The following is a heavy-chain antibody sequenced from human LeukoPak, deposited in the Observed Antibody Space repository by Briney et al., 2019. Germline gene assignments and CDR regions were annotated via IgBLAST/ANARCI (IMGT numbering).Heavy chain of an antibody. Sequence: GGSLRLSCAASGFTFSSYNMNWVRQAPGKGLEWVSYISSSSSTIYYADSVKGRFTISRDNAKNSLYLQMNSLRDEDTAVYYCARDTPWTYSGSYNDYWGQGTLVTVSS. CDR1: GFTFSSYN. J-gene: IGHJ4*02. D-gene: IGHD1-26*01. V-gene: IGHV3-48*02. CDR3: ARDTPWTYSGSYNDY. CDR2: ISSSSSTI.